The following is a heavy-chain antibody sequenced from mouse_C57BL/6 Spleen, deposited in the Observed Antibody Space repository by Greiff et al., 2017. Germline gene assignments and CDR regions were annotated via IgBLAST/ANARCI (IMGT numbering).Heavy chain of an antibody. Sequence: EVKVVESGGGLVQPGGSLSLSCAASGFTFTDYYMSWVRQPPGKALEWVGFIRNKANGYTTAYSASVNGGFTISRDNSQSSLYLQMNALRDEASATYYCTRQIYTVVAPRNWYIDVWGTGTSVTVSS. CDR1: GFTFTDYY. J-gene: IGHJ1*03. CDR2: IRNKANGYTT. CDR3: TRQIYTVVAPRNWYIDV. D-gene: IGHD1-1*01. V-gene: IGHV7-3*01.